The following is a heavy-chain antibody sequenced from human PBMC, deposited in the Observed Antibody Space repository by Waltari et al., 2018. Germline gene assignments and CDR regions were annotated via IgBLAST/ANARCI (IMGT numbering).Heavy chain of an antibody. D-gene: IGHD1-1*01. CDR3: AQWNAPNRCFDS. V-gene: IGHV4-59*12. CDR1: GDPIKRYF. J-gene: IGHJ4*02. Sequence: QVQLQESGPALVGPSETVSLTGDVSGDPIKRYFGNWVRQPPGNGLEWIGYGHNSGGTKYNPSLKSRATISVDRSSNQVSLKLTSATTADTAVYYCAQWNAPNRCFDSWGQGTLVTVSS. CDR2: GHNSGGT.